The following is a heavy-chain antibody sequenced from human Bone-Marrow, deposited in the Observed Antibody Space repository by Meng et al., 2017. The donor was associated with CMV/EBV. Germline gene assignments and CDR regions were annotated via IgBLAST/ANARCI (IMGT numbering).Heavy chain of an antibody. CDR3: ASGLGYCSSTSCYTWGYYYGMDV. Sequence: SETLSLTCTVSGGSVSSGSYYWSWTRQPPGKGLEWIGYIYYSGSTNYNPSLKSRVTISVDTSKNQFSLKLSSVTAADTAVYYCASGLGYCSSTSCYTWGYYYGMDVWGQGTTVTGSS. D-gene: IGHD2-2*02. CDR1: GGSVSSGSYY. J-gene: IGHJ6*01. V-gene: IGHV4-61*01. CDR2: IYYSGST.